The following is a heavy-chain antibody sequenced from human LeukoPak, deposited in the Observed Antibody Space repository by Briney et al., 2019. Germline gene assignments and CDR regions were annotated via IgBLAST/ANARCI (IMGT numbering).Heavy chain of an antibody. V-gene: IGHV3-74*01. Sequence: GGSLRLSCAASGFTFSSNWMHWVRQAPGKGLVWVSRINEDGSTTNYADSVKGRSTIFRDNAKNTLYLQMNSLRAEDTAVYYCARGYYLPKTAEVGTTALFDYWGQGTLVTVSS. J-gene: IGHJ4*02. CDR3: ARGYYLPKTAEVGTTALFDY. CDR2: INEDGSTT. D-gene: IGHD1-1*01. CDR1: GFTFSSNW.